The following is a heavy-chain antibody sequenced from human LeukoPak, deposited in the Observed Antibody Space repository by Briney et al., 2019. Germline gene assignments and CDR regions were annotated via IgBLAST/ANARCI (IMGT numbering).Heavy chain of an antibody. J-gene: IGHJ4*02. CDR2: ICGSGGCT. CDR1: GFTFNTYA. CDR3: AKTTVGYSSGRYPGWPADC. Sequence: PGGSLRLSCAASGFTFNTYAIYRVRQAPGKGLEWVSGICGSGGCTYYADSVKGRFTISRDNSKNTVYLQMNSLTADDTAIYYCAKTTVGYSSGRYPGWPADCWGQGTLVTVSS. V-gene: IGHV3-23*01. D-gene: IGHD6-19*01.